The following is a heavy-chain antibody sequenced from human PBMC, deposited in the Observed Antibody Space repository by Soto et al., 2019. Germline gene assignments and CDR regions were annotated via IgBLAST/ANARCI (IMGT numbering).Heavy chain of an antibody. J-gene: IGHJ1*01. V-gene: IGHV4-34*01. Sequence: SETLYLTCAVYGGSFSGYYWSWIRQPPGKGQEWIGEINHSGSTNYNPSLKSRVTISVDTSKNQFSLKLSSVTAADTAVYYCARGPGVAGTRYFQHWGQGTLVTVSS. CDR2: INHSGST. CDR1: GGSFSGYY. D-gene: IGHD6-19*01. CDR3: ARGPGVAGTRYFQH.